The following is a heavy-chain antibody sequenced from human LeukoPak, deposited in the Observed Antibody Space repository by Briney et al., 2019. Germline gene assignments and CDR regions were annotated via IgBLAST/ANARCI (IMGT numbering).Heavy chain of an antibody. D-gene: IGHD5-18*01. CDR3: ARDAVDTANAV. CDR2: INSDGSIT. Sequence: GGSLRLSCAASGFTFTTYWMHWVRQAPGKGLVWVSHINSDGSITSYADSVKGRFTISRDNAKNTLYLQMNSLRAEDTAVYYCARDAVDTANAVWGQGTTVTVFS. V-gene: IGHV3-74*01. CDR1: GFTFTTYW. J-gene: IGHJ6*02.